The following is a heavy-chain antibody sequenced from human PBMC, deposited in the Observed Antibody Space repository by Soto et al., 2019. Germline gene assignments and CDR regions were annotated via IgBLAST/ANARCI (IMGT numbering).Heavy chain of an antibody. CDR3: AKDLRPDSRYDLDF. D-gene: IGHD5-12*01. J-gene: IGHJ4*02. Sequence: ASVKVSCKASGYTFTSYDINWVRQATGQGLEWMGWMNPNSGNTGYAQKFRGRFTISRDNSKNILYLQMNSLRVEDTAIYYCAKDLRPDSRYDLDFWGQGTLVTVSS. CDR2: MNPNSGNT. CDR1: GYTFTSYD. V-gene: IGHV1-8*01.